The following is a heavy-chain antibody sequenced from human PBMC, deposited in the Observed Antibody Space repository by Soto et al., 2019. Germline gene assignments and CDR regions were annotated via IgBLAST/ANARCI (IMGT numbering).Heavy chain of an antibody. CDR2: INPATGAA. CDR1: GYPVTAYY. CDR3: ARGGGVGVAGSAAFDM. D-gene: IGHD3-3*01. Sequence: QLHLVQSGAVVKKPGASVTVSCSASGYPVTAYYMHWVRQAPGRGLEWMGGINPATGAAKYTQTFQGRVTMPRDTSTSTGFMALSGLTSEDTAVFYCARGGGVGVAGSAAFDMWGQGTLVTVSS. V-gene: IGHV1-2*02. J-gene: IGHJ3*02.